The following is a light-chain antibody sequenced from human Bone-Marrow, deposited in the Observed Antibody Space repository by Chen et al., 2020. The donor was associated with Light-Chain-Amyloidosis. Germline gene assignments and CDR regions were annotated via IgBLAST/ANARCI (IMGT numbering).Light chain of an antibody. CDR2: ADS. CDR3: QVWDRSSDRPV. CDR1: NIGSTS. Sequence: SYVLTQPSSVSVAPGQTATIACGGNNIGSTSVHWYQQTPGQAPLLVVYADSDRPSGIPERLSGSKSGNTATLTISRVEAGDEADYYCQVWDRSSDRPVFGGGTKLTVL. J-gene: IGLJ3*02. V-gene: IGLV3-21*02.